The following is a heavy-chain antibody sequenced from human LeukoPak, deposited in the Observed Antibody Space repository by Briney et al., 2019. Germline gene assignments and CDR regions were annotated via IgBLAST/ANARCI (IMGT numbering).Heavy chain of an antibody. CDR2: IYPGDSDT. J-gene: IGHJ5*02. Sequence: GESLKISCKGSGYSFTSYWIGWVRQMPGKGLELVGIIYPGDSDTRYSPSFQGQVTISADKSISTAYLQWSSLKASDTAMYYCARLKYYGSGSYENWFDPWGQGTLVTVSS. D-gene: IGHD3-10*01. CDR1: GYSFTSYW. V-gene: IGHV5-51*01. CDR3: ARLKYYGSGSYENWFDP.